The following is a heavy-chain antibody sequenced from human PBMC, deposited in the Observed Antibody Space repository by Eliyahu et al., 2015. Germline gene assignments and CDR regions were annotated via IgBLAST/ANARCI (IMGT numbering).Heavy chain of an antibody. V-gene: IGHV1-69*05. Sequence: QVQLVQSGAEVKKPGSSVKVSCKASGGXFXXLCXQLGXRDPPGKGLEWMGGIIPIFGTANYAQKFQGRVTITTDESTSTAYMELSSLRSEDTAVYYCARYFIAAAGSWRRNYYYYGMDVWGQGTTVTVSS. CDR1: GGXFXXLC. D-gene: IGHD6-13*01. J-gene: IGHJ6*02. CDR2: IIPIFGTA. CDR3: ARYFIAAAGSWRRNYYYYGMDV.